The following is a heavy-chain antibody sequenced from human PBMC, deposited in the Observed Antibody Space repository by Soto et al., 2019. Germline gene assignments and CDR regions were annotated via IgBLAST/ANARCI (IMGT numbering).Heavy chain of an antibody. D-gene: IGHD6-19*01. Sequence: GWSLRLSCAASGFTFSSYGMHWVRQAPGKGLEWVAVIWYDGSNKYYADSVKGRFTISRDNSKNTLYLQMNSLRAEDTAVYYCARDDGGRLAVAGPHFDYWGQGTLVTVSS. CDR3: ARDDGGRLAVAGPHFDY. CDR2: IWYDGSNK. CDR1: GFTFSSYG. V-gene: IGHV3-33*01. J-gene: IGHJ4*02.